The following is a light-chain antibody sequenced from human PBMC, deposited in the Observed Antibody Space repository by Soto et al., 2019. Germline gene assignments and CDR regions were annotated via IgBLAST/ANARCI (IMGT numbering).Light chain of an antibody. J-gene: IGLJ1*01. CDR1: SSDVGNYNY. V-gene: IGLV2-14*03. CDR3: TSYTPSSTYV. Sequence: QSALTQPASVSGSPGQSITISCTGTSSDVGNYNYVSWYRQYLGKAPKLMIYAVSRRPSGVSNRFSGSKSGNTASLTISGLEAEDEADYYCTSYTPSSTYVFGTGTKVTVL. CDR2: AVS.